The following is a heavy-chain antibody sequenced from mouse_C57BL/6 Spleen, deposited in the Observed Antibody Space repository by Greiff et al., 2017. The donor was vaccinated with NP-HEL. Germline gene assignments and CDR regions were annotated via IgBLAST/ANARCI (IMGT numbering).Heavy chain of an antibody. J-gene: IGHJ4*01. Sequence: QVQLQQPGAELVMPGASVKLSCKASGYTFTSYWMHWVKQRPGQGLEWIGEIDPSDSYTNYNQKFKGKSTLTVDKSSSTAYMQLSSLTSEDSAVYYCARYLYYAYAMDYWGQGTSVTVSS. CDR3: ARYLYYAYAMDY. V-gene: IGHV1-69*01. CDR1: GYTFTSYW. D-gene: IGHD1-1*01. CDR2: IDPSDSYT.